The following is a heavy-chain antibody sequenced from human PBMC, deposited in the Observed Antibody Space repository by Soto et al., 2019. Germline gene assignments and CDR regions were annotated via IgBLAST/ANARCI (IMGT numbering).Heavy chain of an antibody. Sequence: EVQLLESGGGLVQPGGSLRLSFAASGFTFSSYAMSWVRQAPGKGLEWVSAISGSGGSTYYADSVKGRFTISRDNSKNTLYLQMNSLRAEDTAVYYCAKPLTGTSLPYYFDYWGQGTLVTVSS. CDR3: AKPLTGTSLPYYFDY. CDR2: ISGSGGST. CDR1: GFTFSSYA. V-gene: IGHV3-23*01. D-gene: IGHD1-20*01. J-gene: IGHJ4*02.